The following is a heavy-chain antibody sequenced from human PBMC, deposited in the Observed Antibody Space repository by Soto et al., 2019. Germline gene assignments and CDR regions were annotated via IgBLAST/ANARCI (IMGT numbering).Heavy chain of an antibody. J-gene: IGHJ4*02. CDR3: AKVLPRVRGVINPIDY. CDR2: ISYDGSNK. CDR1: GFTFSSYG. Sequence: QVQLVESGGGVVQPGRSLRLSCAASGFTFSSYGMYWVRQAPGKGLEWVAVISYDGSNKYYADSVKGRFTISRDNSKNTLYLQMNSLRAEDTAVYYCAKVLPRVRGVINPIDYWGQGTLVTVSS. D-gene: IGHD3-10*01. V-gene: IGHV3-30*18.